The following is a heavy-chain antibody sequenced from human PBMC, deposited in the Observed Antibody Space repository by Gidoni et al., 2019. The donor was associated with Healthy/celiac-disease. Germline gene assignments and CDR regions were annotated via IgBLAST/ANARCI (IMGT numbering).Heavy chain of an antibody. V-gene: IGHV1-69*12. CDR3: AREYYDSSGYFREYFQH. D-gene: IGHD3-22*01. Sequence: QVQLVQSGAEVMKPGSSVKVSCQASGGAFLSYDLSWVRQAPGQGREWTGGIIPIFGTANYAQKFQGRVTITADESTSTAYMELSSLRSEDTAVYYCAREYYDSSGYFREYFQHWGQGTLVTVSS. CDR2: IIPIFGTA. J-gene: IGHJ1*01. CDR1: GGAFLSYD.